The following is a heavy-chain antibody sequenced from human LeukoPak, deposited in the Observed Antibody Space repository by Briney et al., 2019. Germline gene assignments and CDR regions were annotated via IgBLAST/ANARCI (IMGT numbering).Heavy chain of an antibody. D-gene: IGHD3-3*01. CDR3: AKMEGQRLYDYCMDV. V-gene: IGHV3-23*01. CDR2: MSGSGYYT. CDR1: GFAFSNFA. J-gene: IGHJ6*03. Sequence: GGSLRLSCAASGFAFSNFAMSWVREAPGKGLEWVSAMSGSGYYTYYVESVKGRFTISRDNSKNTLYLHMNSLRADDTAVYYCAKMEGQRLYDYCMDVWGRGTTVTVSS.